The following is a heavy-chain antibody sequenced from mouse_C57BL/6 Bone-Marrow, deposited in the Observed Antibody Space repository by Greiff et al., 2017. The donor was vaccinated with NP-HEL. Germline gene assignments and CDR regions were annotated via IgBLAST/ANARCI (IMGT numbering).Heavy chain of an antibody. CDR2: IDPETGGT. CDR1: GYTFTDYE. J-gene: IGHJ2*01. Sequence: VQVVESGAELVRPGASVTLSCKASGYTFTDYEMHWVKQTPVHGLEWIGAIDPETGGTAYNQKFKGKAILTADKSSSTDYMELRSLTSEDSAVYYCTNYGRDYWGQGTTLTVSS. D-gene: IGHD1-1*01. V-gene: IGHV1-15*01. CDR3: TNYGRDY.